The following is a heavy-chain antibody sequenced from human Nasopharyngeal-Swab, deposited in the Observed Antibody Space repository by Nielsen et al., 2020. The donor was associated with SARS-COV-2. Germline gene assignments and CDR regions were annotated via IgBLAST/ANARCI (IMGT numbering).Heavy chain of an antibody. V-gene: IGHV3-30-3*01. CDR2: ISYDGSNK. Sequence: GGSLRLSCAASGLTFSRYAMHWVRQAPGKGLEWVAFISYDGSNKYYADSAKGRFTISRDNSKNTLYLQMNSLRAEDTAVYYCARDLKGNYADSGDYWGQGTLVTVSS. CDR3: ARDLKGNYADSGDY. CDR1: GLTFSRYA. J-gene: IGHJ4*02. D-gene: IGHD4-11*01.